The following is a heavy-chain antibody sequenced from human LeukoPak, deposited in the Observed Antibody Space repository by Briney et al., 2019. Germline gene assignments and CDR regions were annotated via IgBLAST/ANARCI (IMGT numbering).Heavy chain of an antibody. CDR2: ISGSGGST. CDR1: GFTFSTYA. V-gene: IGHV3-23*01. D-gene: IGHD1-26*01. J-gene: IGHJ3*02. CDR3: AKDNAQGGATSLVFDI. Sequence: GGSLRLSCAASGFTFSTYAMSWVRQAPGKGLEWVSGISGSGGSTYYAGSVKGRFTVSRNNSKNTLYLQMNSLRAEDTAVYHCAKDNAQGGATSLVFDIWGQGAMVTVSS.